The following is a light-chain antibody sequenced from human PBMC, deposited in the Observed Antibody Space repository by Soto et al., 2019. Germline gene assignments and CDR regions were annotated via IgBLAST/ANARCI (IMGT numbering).Light chain of an antibody. J-gene: IGKJ1*01. CDR2: GAS. Sequence: EIAVTQSPGTLSLPPGERATLSCRSSQSLSNNYLAWYQQKPGQAPRLLTYGASNRATGIPDRFSGSGSGTDFTLTICRLEPEDFAVYYCQQYGSSGTFGQGTKVDIK. V-gene: IGKV3-20*01. CDR3: QQYGSSGT. CDR1: QSLSNNY.